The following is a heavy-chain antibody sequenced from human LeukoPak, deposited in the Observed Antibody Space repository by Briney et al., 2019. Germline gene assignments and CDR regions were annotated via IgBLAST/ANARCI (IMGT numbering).Heavy chain of an antibody. CDR1: GFTFSSYA. V-gene: IGHV3-30*04. Sequence: GGSLRLSCAGSGFTFSSYAMHWVRQAPGEGLEWVAVIFYDGSIGYYAESVKGRFTISRDNSKNTLYLQMNSLRAEDTAVYYCAKERYYYGSGNFDYWGQGTLVTVSS. CDR3: AKERYYYGSGNFDY. J-gene: IGHJ4*02. D-gene: IGHD3-10*01. CDR2: IFYDGSIG.